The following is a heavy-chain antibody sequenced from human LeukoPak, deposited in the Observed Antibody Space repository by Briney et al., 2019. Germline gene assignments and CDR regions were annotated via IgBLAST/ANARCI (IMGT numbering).Heavy chain of an antibody. D-gene: IGHD2-21*01. CDR2: INPNSGGT. V-gene: IGHV1-2*02. CDR1: GYTFTGYF. CDR3: ARSPHYAYCGGDCYIDY. Sequence: GASVKVSCKASGYTFTGYFMHWVRQAPGQGLEWMGWINPNSGGTNYAQKFQGRVTMTRDTSISTAYMELSRLRSDDTAVYYCARSPHYAYCGGDCYIDYWGQGTLVTVSS. J-gene: IGHJ4*02.